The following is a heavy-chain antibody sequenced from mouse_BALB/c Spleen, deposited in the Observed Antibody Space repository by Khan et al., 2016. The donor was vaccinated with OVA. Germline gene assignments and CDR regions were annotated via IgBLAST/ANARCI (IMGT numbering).Heavy chain of an antibody. Sequence: EVQLQESGGGLVKPGGSLKLSCAASGFTFSSYAMSWVRQTPEKRLEWVATISSDGYYTYYPDNVTGRFTISRDNAKNTLYLQMSSLESEDTAMYYCARSAYGNFAYWGQGTLVTVSA. V-gene: IGHV5-9-3*01. J-gene: IGHJ3*01. CDR1: GFTFSSYA. CDR3: ARSAYGNFAY. CDR2: ISSDGYYT. D-gene: IGHD2-1*01.